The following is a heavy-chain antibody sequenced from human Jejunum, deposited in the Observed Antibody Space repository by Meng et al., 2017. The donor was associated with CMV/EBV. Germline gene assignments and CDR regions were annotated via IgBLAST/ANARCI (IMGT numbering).Heavy chain of an antibody. J-gene: IGHJ4*02. V-gene: IGHV1-18*04. CDR1: GYTFSNYC. CDR2: ISPYNGKT. Sequence: CNVSGYTFSNYCISWVRQAPGQGPEWMGWISPYNGKTIYAQKFQGRVTMTTDASTSTAYMELRSLRSDDTAVYYCAREWAFVGYFDYWGQGTLVTVSS. D-gene: IGHD1-26*01. CDR3: AREWAFVGYFDY.